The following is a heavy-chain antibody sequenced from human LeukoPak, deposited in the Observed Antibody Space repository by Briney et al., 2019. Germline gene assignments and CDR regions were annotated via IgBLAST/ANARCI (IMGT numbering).Heavy chain of an antibody. V-gene: IGHV3-33*08. CDR3: VRDAQRGFDYSNSLRY. CDR2: IWSDGTNS. Sequence: GGSLRLSCAASGFIYSHYGMHWVRQAPGKGLEWVAVIWSDGTNSFYGGSVKGRFTISRDNSQNTLFLQMDSLRVEDTAVYYCVRDAQRGFDYSNSLRYWGHGTLVTVPS. CDR1: GFIYSHYG. D-gene: IGHD4-11*01. J-gene: IGHJ4*01.